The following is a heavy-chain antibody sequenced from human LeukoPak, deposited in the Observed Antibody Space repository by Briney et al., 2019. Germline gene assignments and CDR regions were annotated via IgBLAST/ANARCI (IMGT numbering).Heavy chain of an antibody. V-gene: IGHV3-48*03. CDR2: ISSNGSTI. D-gene: IGHD3-16*02. CDR1: GFTFSSYE. Sequence: GSLRLSCAASGFTFSSYEMNWVRQAPGKGLEWVSYISSNGSTIYYADSVKGRFTISRDNAKNSLSLQMNSLRAEDTAVYYCAIGGLYDYVWGSYRYKSAFDIWGQGTMVTVSS. CDR3: AIGGLYDYVWGSYRYKSAFDI. J-gene: IGHJ3*02.